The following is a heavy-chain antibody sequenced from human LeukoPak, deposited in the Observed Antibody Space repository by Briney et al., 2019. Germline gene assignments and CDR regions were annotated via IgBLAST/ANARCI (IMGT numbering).Heavy chain of an antibody. D-gene: IGHD2-15*01. Sequence: ASVKVSCKASGYTFTAYYMHWVWQAPGQGLEWMGWIDTNSGGTNYAQKFQGRVTITRDTFIGTAYMELSSLISDDTAVYYCASEAYCSGGSCSLHRVASWGQGTLVTVSS. V-gene: IGHV1-2*02. CDR1: GYTFTAYY. J-gene: IGHJ4*02. CDR3: ASEAYCSGGSCSLHRVAS. CDR2: IDTNSGGT.